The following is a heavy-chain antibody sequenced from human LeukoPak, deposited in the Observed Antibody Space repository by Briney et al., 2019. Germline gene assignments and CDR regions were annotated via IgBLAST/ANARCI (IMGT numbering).Heavy chain of an antibody. Sequence: PGGSLRLSCAASGFTFSNAWMSWVRQAPGKGLEWVGRIKSKTDGGTTDYAAPVKGRFTISRDDSKNTLYLQMNSLKTEDTAVYYCTTRVAVAGNRNWFDPWGQGTLVTVSS. CDR1: GFTFSNAW. V-gene: IGHV3-15*01. D-gene: IGHD6-19*01. CDR2: IKSKTDGGTT. CDR3: TTRVAVAGNRNWFDP. J-gene: IGHJ5*02.